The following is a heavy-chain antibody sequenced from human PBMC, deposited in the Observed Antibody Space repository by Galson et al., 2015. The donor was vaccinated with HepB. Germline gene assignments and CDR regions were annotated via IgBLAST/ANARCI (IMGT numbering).Heavy chain of an antibody. Sequence: SLRLSCAASGFTFSSYAMHWVRQAPGKGLEWVAVISYDGSNKYYADSVKGRFTISRDNSKNTLYLQMNSLRAEDTTVYYCARDIGESSGYYFPGHFDYWGQGTLVTVSS. V-gene: IGHV3-30*04. CDR2: ISYDGSNK. J-gene: IGHJ4*02. D-gene: IGHD3-22*01. CDR1: GFTFSSYA. CDR3: ARDIGESSGYYFPGHFDY.